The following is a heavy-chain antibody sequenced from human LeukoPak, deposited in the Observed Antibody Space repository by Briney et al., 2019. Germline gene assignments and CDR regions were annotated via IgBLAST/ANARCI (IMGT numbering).Heavy chain of an antibody. CDR1: GFSFNTDW. J-gene: IGHJ4*02. CDR3: TTDRGIADRPLFDF. CDR2: INSIKDGGTT. V-gene: IGHV3-15*01. D-gene: IGHD6-6*01. Sequence: GESLRLSCAASGFSFNTDWMSWVRQAPGKGLERVGRINSIKDGGTTEYTAPVMGRFTITRDASKTTLYLQMNSLKIEDTAVYYCTTDRGIADRPLFDFWGQGTLVRVSS.